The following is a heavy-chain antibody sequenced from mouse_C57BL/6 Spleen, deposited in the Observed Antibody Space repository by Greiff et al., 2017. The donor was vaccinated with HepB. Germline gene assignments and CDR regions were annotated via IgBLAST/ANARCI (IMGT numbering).Heavy chain of an antibody. CDR3: ARGYYYGSTWYFDV. J-gene: IGHJ1*03. CDR1: GYTFTDYY. D-gene: IGHD1-1*01. V-gene: IGHV1-19*01. CDR2: INPYNGGT. Sequence: EVQLQQSGPVLVKPGASVKMSCKASGYTFTDYYMNWVKQSHGKSLEWIGVINPYNGGTSYNQKFKGKATLTVDKSSSTAYMELNSLTSEDSAVYYCARGYYYGSTWYFDVWGTGTTVTVSS.